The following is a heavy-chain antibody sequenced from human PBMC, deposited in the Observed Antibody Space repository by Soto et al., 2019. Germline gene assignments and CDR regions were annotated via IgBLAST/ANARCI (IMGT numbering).Heavy chain of an antibody. D-gene: IGHD4-17*01. J-gene: IGHJ3*02. CDR1: GLSFGTSGVG. CDR3: ASMTTVATAAFDI. V-gene: IGHV2-5*01. CDR2: IYWNDDK. Sequence: QITLKESGPTQVKPTQTLTLTCTASGLSFGTSGVGVGWIRQPPGEALEWLALIYWNDDKRYSPSLKSSLTITKDTSKNQVVLTMTNVDPVDTAPYYCASMTTVATAAFDIWGQGTMVTVSS.